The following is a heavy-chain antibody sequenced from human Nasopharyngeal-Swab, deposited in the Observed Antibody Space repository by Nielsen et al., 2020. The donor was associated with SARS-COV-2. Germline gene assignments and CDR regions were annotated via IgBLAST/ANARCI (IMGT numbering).Heavy chain of an antibody. CDR2: IWYDGSNK. J-gene: IGHJ4*02. Sequence: GGSLRLSCAASGFTFSDYYMSWIRQAPGKGLEWVAVIWYDGSNKYYADSVKGRFTISRDNSKNPLYLQMNSLRAEDTAVYYCARDFGAYYDSSGTDYWGQGTLVTVSS. CDR1: GFTFSDYY. V-gene: IGHV3-33*08. CDR3: ARDFGAYYDSSGTDY. D-gene: IGHD3-22*01.